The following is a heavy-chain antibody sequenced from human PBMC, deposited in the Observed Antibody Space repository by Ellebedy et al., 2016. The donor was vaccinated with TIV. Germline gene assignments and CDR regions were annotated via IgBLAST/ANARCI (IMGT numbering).Heavy chain of an antibody. J-gene: IGHJ3*02. CDR1: GYTFASYG. Sequence: AASVKVSCKASGYTFASYGVNWVRQAPGQGLAWMGWINTNSGNPTYAQAFTGRIVFSLDPSVSTAYRQISSLRAEDSAVYYCARTGIWGNAFDIWGQGTMVIVSS. CDR3: ARTGIWGNAFDI. V-gene: IGHV7-4-1*02. D-gene: IGHD7-27*01. CDR2: INTNSGNP.